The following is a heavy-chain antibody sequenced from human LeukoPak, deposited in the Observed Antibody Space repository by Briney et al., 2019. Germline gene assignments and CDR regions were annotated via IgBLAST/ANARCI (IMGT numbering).Heavy chain of an antibody. CDR1: GFTFSSYS. CDR3: ARDDYYYGSGSPIDY. J-gene: IGHJ4*02. Sequence: GGSLRLSCAASGFTFSSYSMNWVRQAPGKGLEWVSSISSSSSYIYYADSVKGRFTTSRDNAKNSLYLQMNSLRAEDTAVYYCARDDYYYGSGSPIDYWGQGTLVTVSS. V-gene: IGHV3-21*01. D-gene: IGHD3-10*01. CDR2: ISSSSSYI.